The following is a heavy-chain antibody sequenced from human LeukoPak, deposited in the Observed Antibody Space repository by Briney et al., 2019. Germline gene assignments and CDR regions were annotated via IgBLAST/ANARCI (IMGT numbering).Heavy chain of an antibody. D-gene: IGHD3-10*01. CDR2: IKPNSGGT. Sequence: ASVKVSCKASGYTFTGYYMHWVRQASGQGLEWMGWIKPNSGGTRSAQKFQGRVTMTRDTSISTAYMELSSLRYDDTAVYYCATNILVRDIINWFDPWGQGTLVTVSS. V-gene: IGHV1-2*02. J-gene: IGHJ5*02. CDR1: GYTFTGYY. CDR3: ATNILVRDIINWFDP.